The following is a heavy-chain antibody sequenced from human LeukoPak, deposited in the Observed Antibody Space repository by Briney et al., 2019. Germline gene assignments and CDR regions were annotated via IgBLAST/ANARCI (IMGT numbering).Heavy chain of an antibody. D-gene: IGHD3-10*02. CDR3: AVRGTYSEFDY. CDR2: ISYDGSNK. V-gene: IGHV3-30-3*01. J-gene: IGHJ4*02. CDR1: GFTFSSYA. Sequence: GRSLRLSCAASGFTFSSYAMHWVRQAPGKGLEWVAVISYDGSNKYYADSVKGRFTISRDNSKNTLYLQMNSLRAEDTAVYYCAVRGTYSEFDYWGQGTLVTVSS.